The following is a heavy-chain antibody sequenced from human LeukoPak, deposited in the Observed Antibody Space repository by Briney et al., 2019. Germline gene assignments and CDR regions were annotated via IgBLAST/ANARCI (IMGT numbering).Heavy chain of an antibody. V-gene: IGHV3-23*01. CDR1: GLTFSSYA. Sequence: GRSLRLSCALSGLTFSSYAMSWVRHAQGEGREWVAAISSRVGRTYYANSVKGPFTISRDNSKNPLYLRMNSLRAAQTAVSVCATPGYVGGQGTPVTVSS. CDR3: ATPGYV. D-gene: IGHD7-27*01. CDR2: ISSRVGRT. J-gene: IGHJ6*02.